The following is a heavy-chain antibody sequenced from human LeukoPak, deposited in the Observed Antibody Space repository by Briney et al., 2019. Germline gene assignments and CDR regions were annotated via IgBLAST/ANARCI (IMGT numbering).Heavy chain of an antibody. J-gene: IGHJ4*02. CDR2: IDPGASYT. V-gene: IGHV5-10-1*01. Sequence: GESLKISCEGSGYRFTSYWITWVRQMPGKGLEWMGSIDPGASYTNYSPSIQGHVSISFDKSISTAYLQWSSLKASDTAMYYCARGAYTYDYWGQGTQVTVSS. D-gene: IGHD5-18*01. CDR3: ARGAYTYDY. CDR1: GYRFTSYW.